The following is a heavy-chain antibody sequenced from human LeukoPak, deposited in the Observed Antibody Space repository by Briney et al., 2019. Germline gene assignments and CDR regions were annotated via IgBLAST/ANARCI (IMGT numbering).Heavy chain of an antibody. D-gene: IGHD6-13*01. CDR1: GGSMSSSNW. V-gene: IGHV4-4*02. CDR2: IYHSGST. Sequence: SETLSLTCAVSGGSMSSSNWWSWVRQPPGKGLEWIGEIYHSGSTNYNPSLKSRVTISVDTSKNQFSLKLSSVTAADTAVYYCARGLGSSWSGFDYWGQGTLVTVS. CDR3: ARGLGSSWSGFDY. J-gene: IGHJ4*02.